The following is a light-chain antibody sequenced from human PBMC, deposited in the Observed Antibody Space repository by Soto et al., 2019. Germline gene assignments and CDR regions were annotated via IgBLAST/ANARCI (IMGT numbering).Light chain of an antibody. Sequence: QSVLTQPTSVSGSPGQSITISCTGTSSDVGGYNYVSWYQRHPGKAPKLMICDVSDRPSGVSNRFSGSKSGNTASLTISGLQAEDEADYYCSSYTSGSTPWVFGTGTKVTVL. CDR2: DVS. CDR3: SSYTSGSTPWV. V-gene: IGLV2-14*03. J-gene: IGLJ1*01. CDR1: SSDVGGYNY.